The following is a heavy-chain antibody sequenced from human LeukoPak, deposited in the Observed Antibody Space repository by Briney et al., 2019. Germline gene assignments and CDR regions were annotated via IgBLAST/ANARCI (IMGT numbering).Heavy chain of an antibody. V-gene: IGHV1-2*04. Sequence: ASVKVSCKASGYTFTGYYMHWVRQAPGQGLEWMGWINPNSGGTNYAQKFQGWVTMTRDTSISTAYMELSSLRSEDTAVYYCARSDIVVVPAAETYYYYYYMDVWGKGTTVTVSS. CDR2: INPNSGGT. D-gene: IGHD2-2*01. CDR3: ARSDIVVVPAAETYYYYYYMDV. CDR1: GYTFTGYY. J-gene: IGHJ6*03.